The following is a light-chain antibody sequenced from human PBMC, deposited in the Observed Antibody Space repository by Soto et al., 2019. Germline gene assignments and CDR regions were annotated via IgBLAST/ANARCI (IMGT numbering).Light chain of an antibody. Sequence: ENVLTQYPATLSVSPGERATLSCRASQSISNYLAWHQQKPGQAPRLLIYGISKRATDIPDRFSGSGSGTEFTLTISSLQPEDFATYYCQQHGQWPITFGQGTRLEI. V-gene: IGKV3-11*01. CDR3: QQHGQWPIT. CDR2: GIS. CDR1: QSISNY. J-gene: IGKJ5*01.